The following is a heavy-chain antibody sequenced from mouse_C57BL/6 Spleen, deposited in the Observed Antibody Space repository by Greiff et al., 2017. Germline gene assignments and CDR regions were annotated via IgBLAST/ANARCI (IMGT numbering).Heavy chain of an antibody. V-gene: IGHV1-15*01. J-gene: IGHJ2*01. CDR2: IDPETGGT. CDR1: GYTFTDYE. D-gene: IGHD1-2*01. Sequence: QVQLQQSGAELVRPGASVTLSCKASGYTFTDYEMHWVKQTPVHGLEWIGAIDPETGGTAYNQKFKGKAILTADKSSSTAYMKLSSLTSEDSAVYYCTRSGELLSTTALDYWGQGTTLTVSS. CDR3: TRSGELLSTTALDY.